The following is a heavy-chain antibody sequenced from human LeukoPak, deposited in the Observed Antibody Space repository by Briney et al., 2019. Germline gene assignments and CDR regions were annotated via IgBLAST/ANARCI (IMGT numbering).Heavy chain of an antibody. V-gene: IGHV4-59*01. Sequence: KPSETLSLTCTVSGGSISSYYWSWIRQPPGKGLEWIGYIYYSGSTNYNPSLKSRVTISIDSSKNEFSLRLSSVTAADTAVYYCARDRGYYGSFDPWGQGSLVTVSS. CDR3: ARDRGYYGSFDP. CDR1: GGSISSYY. J-gene: IGHJ5*02. CDR2: IYYSGST. D-gene: IGHD3-10*01.